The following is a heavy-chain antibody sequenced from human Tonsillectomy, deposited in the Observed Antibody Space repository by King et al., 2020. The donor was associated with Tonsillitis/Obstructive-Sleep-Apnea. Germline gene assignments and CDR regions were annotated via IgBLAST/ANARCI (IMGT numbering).Heavy chain of an antibody. CDR3: ARDYEGDYFDY. J-gene: IGHJ4*02. Sequence: HVQLVESGGGVVQPGRSLRLSCAASGFTFSSYGMHWVRQAPGKGLEWVAVIWYDGSNKNYADSVKGRFTISRDNSKNTLYLQMNSLRAEDTAVYYCARDYEGDYFDYWGQGTLVTVSS. CDR2: IWYDGSNK. V-gene: IGHV3-33*01. CDR1: GFTFSSYG. D-gene: IGHD5-12*01.